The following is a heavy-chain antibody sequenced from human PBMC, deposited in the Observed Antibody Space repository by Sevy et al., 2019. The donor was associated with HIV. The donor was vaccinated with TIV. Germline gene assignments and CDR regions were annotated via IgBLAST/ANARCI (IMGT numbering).Heavy chain of an antibody. CDR3: VRGGDYYDSSGANCDY. Sequence: GGSLRLSCAASGFTFSKYGMHWVRQAPGKGLEWEALIWYDGSNKYYADSVKSRFTISRDNSKNTLYLQMNSLRAEDTAVYYCVRGGDYYDSSGANCDYWGQGTLVTVSS. D-gene: IGHD3-22*01. CDR2: IWYDGSNK. V-gene: IGHV3-33*01. CDR1: GFTFSKYG. J-gene: IGHJ4*02.